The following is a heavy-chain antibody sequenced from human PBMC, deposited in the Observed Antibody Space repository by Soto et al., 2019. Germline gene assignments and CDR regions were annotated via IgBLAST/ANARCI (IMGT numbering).Heavy chain of an antibody. V-gene: IGHV3-53*01. CDR1: DFTLIDIY. CDR2: IYSGGNT. Sequence: CGSLRLSSPASDFTLIDIYMHRLIQAPGKGLEWVSIIYSGGNTHYADSVKGRFTISRDNAKNSLFLQLNSLRAEDTALYYCVRSGDYRSGSYWYFFDYWGQGALVTVSS. CDR3: VRSGDYRSGSYWYFFDY. D-gene: IGHD3-10*01. J-gene: IGHJ4*02.